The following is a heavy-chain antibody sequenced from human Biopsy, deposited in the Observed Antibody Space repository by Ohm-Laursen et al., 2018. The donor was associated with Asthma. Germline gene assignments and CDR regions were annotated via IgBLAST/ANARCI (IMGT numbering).Heavy chain of an antibody. Sequence: ESSVKVSCKASGFSFDNYFMHWVRQAPGQGLEWMGIINPSGAGTRYAEKFRGRLIVTRDASTRTAFMDLRSLRSDDTAVYYCASPSSSREILYYYYNMDIWGQGTTVTV. CDR3: ASPSSSREILYYYYNMDI. CDR1: GFSFDNYF. D-gene: IGHD6-13*01. J-gene: IGHJ6*02. V-gene: IGHV1-46*02. CDR2: INPSGAGT.